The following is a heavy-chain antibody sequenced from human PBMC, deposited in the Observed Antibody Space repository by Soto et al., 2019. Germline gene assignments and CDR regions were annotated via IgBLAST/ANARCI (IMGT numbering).Heavy chain of an antibody. D-gene: IGHD6-13*01. CDR3: AGARRQQLVLTPYNWCDP. Sequence: QVQLQQWGAGLLKPSETLSLTCAVYGGSFSGYYWSWIRQPPGKGLEWIGEINRSGSTNYNPSLKSRVTISVDASKTRLSLKLSCVPAAETAVFYCAGARRQQLVLTPYNWCDPWGQGTLVTVSS. CDR1: GGSFSGYY. CDR2: INRSGST. J-gene: IGHJ5*02. V-gene: IGHV4-34*01.